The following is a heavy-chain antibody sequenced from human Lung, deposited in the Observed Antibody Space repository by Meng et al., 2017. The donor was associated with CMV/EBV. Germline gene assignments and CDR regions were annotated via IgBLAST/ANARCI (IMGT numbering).Heavy chain of an antibody. CDR3: ARVYGSGINWFDP. J-gene: IGHJ5*02. V-gene: IGHV1-2*02. CDR2: INPNSGGT. Sequence: ASXXVSXKASGYTFTGYYMHWVRQAPGQGLEWMGWINPNSGGTNYAQKFQGRVTMTRDTSISTAYMELSRLRSDDTAVYYCARVYGSGINWFDPWRQGTLVTVSS. CDR1: GYTFTGYY. D-gene: IGHD3-10*01.